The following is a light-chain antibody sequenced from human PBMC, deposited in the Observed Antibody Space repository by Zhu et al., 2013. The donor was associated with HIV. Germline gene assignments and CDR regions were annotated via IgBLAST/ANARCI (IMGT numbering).Light chain of an antibody. Sequence: DIVLTQSPDTLSLSPGDRATLSCRASQGVAIDSLAWYQQKPGQAPRLLIYDASTRATGIPARFSGSGSGTEFTLSITGLQSEDFVVYYCQQYNNWPMYTFGQGTKLEIK. CDR1: QGVAID. V-gene: IGKV3-15*01. CDR3: QQYNNWPMYT. J-gene: IGKJ2*01. CDR2: DAS.